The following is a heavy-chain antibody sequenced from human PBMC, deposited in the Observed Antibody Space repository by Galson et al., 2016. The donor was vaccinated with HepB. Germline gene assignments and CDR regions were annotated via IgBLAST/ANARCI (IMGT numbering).Heavy chain of an antibody. J-gene: IGHJ4*02. V-gene: IGHV3-23*01. CDR1: GFTFSGYA. CDR2: MSGSDGRT. D-gene: IGHD6-6*01. CDR3: AKDRRRAPFGSSVFEN. Sequence: SLRLSCAASGFTFSGYAMNWVRQTPGKGLEWVSSMSGSDGRTYYADSVKGRFIISRDNSKNTVYLQMNSLTPEDTALYYCAKDRRRAPFGSSVFENWGQGTLVTVAS.